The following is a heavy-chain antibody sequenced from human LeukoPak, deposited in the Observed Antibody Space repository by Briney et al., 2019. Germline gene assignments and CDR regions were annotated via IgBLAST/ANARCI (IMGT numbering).Heavy chain of an antibody. CDR3: AKSLAAEAYYYDSSGYLN. CDR2: ISCSGGNT. J-gene: IGHJ4*02. Sequence: GSLRLSCAASGFTFSSYSMNWVRQAPGKGLEWFSAISCSGGNTYHADSVKGRFTISRDNYKNMLYLQMNSLRAEDTDVYYCAKSLAAEAYYYDSSGYLNWGQGILVTVSS. V-gene: IGHV3-23*01. CDR1: GFTFSSYS. D-gene: IGHD3-22*01.